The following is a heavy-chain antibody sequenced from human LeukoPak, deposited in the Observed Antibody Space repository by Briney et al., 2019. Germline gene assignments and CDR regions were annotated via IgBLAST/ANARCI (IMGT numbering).Heavy chain of an antibody. D-gene: IGHD6-19*01. J-gene: IGHJ4*02. V-gene: IGHV3-7*01. CDR1: GFTFNRDW. CDR3: VTKEPSTSGWSY. Sequence: GGSLRLSCTASGFTFNRDWTAWVRQAPGKGLEWVANIKEDGSEKNYVDSVKGRFTISRGNAENSVYLQMNDLRAEDTGVYYCVTKEPSTSGWSYWGQGTLVTVSS. CDR2: IKEDGSEK.